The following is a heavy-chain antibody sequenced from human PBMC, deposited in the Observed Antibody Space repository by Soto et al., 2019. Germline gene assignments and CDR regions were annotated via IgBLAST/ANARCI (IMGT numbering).Heavy chain of an antibody. V-gene: IGHV3-7*03. CDR1: GFGFSSYW. CDR3: AGDGVRNGAYNGWLDP. D-gene: IGHD3-10*01. Sequence: EVQLVESGGDLVQPGGSLRLSCAASGFGFSSYWMTWVRQAPGKGLEWVANIKQDGREKYYVASVKGRFTISWDNGNNLLYLQMDSLTPDDTAVYYCAGDGVRNGAYNGWLDPWGQGTLVTVSS. CDR2: IKQDGREK. J-gene: IGHJ5*02.